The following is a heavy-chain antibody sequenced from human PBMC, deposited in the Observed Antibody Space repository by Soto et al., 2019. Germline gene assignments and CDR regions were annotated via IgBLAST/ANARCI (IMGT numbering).Heavy chain of an antibody. Sequence: ASVKVSCKSSGFTFTSYAIHCLRQAPGQRPQWMGWINGGSGNTKYSQDFQGRVTFTRDTFATTAYLELSSLRSEDTAVYYCARVPPWGNSAGDYYIQHYDSWGQGTPVTVSS. V-gene: IGHV1-3*01. J-gene: IGHJ4*02. CDR2: INGGSGNT. CDR3: ARVPPWGNSAGDYYIQHYDS. D-gene: IGHD3-10*01. CDR1: GFTFTSYA.